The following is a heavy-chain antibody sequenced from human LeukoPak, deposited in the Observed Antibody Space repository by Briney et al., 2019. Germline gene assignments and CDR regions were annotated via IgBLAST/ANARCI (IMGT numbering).Heavy chain of an antibody. CDR1: GFTVSSNY. D-gene: IGHD3-22*01. V-gene: IGHV3-53*01. Sequence: PGGSLRLSCAASGFTVSSNYMSWVRQAPGKGLEWVSVIYSGGSTYYADSVKGRFTISRDNSKNTLYLQMNSLRAEDTAVYYCARSKAGMYYYDSSGYYFGDWGQGTLVTVSS. J-gene: IGHJ4*02. CDR2: IYSGGST. CDR3: ARSKAGMYYYDSSGYYFGD.